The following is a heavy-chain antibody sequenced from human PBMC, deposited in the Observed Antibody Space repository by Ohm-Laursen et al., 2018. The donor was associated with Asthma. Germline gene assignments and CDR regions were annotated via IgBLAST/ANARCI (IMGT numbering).Heavy chain of an antibody. D-gene: IGHD5-18*01. V-gene: IGHV4-34*01. CDR3: ARGVKQQLWSYYYGMDV. CDR2: INHSGST. CDR1: GGSFSGYY. Sequence: SDTLSLTCAVYGGSFSGYYWSWIRQPPGKGLEWIGEINHSGSTNYNPSLKSRVTISVDTSKNQFSLKLSSVTAADTAVYYCARGVKQQLWSYYYGMDVWGQGTTVTVSS. J-gene: IGHJ6*02.